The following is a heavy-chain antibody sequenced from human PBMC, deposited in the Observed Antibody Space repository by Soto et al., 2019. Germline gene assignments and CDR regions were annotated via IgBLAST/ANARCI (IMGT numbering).Heavy chain of an antibody. CDR1: GGSISSSSYY. CDR2: IYYSGST. V-gene: IGHV4-39*07. Sequence: SETLSRTCTVSGGSISSSSYYWGWIRQPPGKGLEWIGSIYYSGSTNYNPSLKSRVTISVDTSKNQFSLKLSSVTAADTAVYYCARDYLRRAAAGTKGAYYYGTDVWGQGTTVTVSS. J-gene: IGHJ6*02. CDR3: ARDYLRRAAAGTKGAYYYGTDV. D-gene: IGHD6-13*01.